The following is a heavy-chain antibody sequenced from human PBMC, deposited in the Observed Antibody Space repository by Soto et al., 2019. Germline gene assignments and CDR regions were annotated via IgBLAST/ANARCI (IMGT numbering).Heavy chain of an antibody. D-gene: IGHD2-2*01. CDR3: TRLWCSSTSCYSGMDV. J-gene: IGHJ6*02. CDR1: GFTFGDYA. V-gene: IGHV3-49*03. Sequence: SLRLSCTASGFTFGDYAMSWFRQAPGKGLEWVGFIRSKAYGGTTEYAASVKGRFTISRDDSKSIAYLQMNSLKTEDTAVYYCTRLWCSSTSCYSGMDVWGQGTTVTVSS. CDR2: IRSKAYGGTT.